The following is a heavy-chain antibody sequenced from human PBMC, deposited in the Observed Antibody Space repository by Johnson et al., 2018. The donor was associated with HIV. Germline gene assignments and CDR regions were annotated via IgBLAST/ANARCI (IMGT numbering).Heavy chain of an antibody. D-gene: IGHD2-2*01. Sequence: VQLVESGGGVVQPGRSLRLSCAASGFTFSSYAMSWVRQAPGKGLEWVSAISGSGGSTYYADSVKGRFTISSANSKNTLYVQMNSLRAEDTAVYYCARGIQPDAFDIWGQGTMVTVSS. CDR3: ARGIQPDAFDI. CDR1: GFTFSSYA. V-gene: IGHV3-23*04. J-gene: IGHJ3*02. CDR2: ISGSGGST.